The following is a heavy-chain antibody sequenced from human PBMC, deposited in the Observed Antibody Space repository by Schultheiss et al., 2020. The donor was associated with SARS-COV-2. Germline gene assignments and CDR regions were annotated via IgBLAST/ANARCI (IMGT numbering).Heavy chain of an antibody. CDR3: AVRRDGYNYFDY. D-gene: IGHD5-24*01. V-gene: IGHV4-39*07. CDR1: GGSISSSSYY. CDR2: INHSGST. Sequence: SQTLSLTCTVSGGSISSSSYYWGWIRQPPGKGLEWIGEINHSGSTNYNPSLKSRVTISVDKSKNQFSLKLSSVTAADTAVYYCAVRRDGYNYFDYWGQGTLVTVSS. J-gene: IGHJ4*02.